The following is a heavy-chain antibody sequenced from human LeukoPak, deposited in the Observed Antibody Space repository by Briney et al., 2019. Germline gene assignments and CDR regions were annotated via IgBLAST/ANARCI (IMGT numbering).Heavy chain of an antibody. CDR3: AKDRLVDSSGWYCFGY. CDR1: GFTFSSYA. V-gene: IGHV3-23*01. Sequence: GGSLRLSCAASGFTFSSYAMSWVRQAPGKGLEWVSAISGSGGSTYYADSVKGRFTISRDNSKNTLYLQMNSLRAEDTAVYYCAKDRLVDSSGWYCFGYWGQGTLVTVSS. J-gene: IGHJ4*02. CDR2: ISGSGGST. D-gene: IGHD6-19*01.